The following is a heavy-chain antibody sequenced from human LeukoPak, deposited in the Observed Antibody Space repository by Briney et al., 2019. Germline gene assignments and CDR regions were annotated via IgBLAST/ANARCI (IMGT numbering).Heavy chain of an antibody. CDR2: FRGSSDYI. CDR1: GLTFSSYS. Sequence: GGYLLLSCSASGLTFSSYSLKSVRQAPGKGLEWVSAFRGSSDYIYEADSVKGRSTISRDNAKNSLYLQMNSLRAEDTAVYYCARDLAIAARPAFDYWGQGTLVTVSS. D-gene: IGHD6-6*01. CDR3: ARDLAIAARPAFDY. V-gene: IGHV3-21*01. J-gene: IGHJ4*02.